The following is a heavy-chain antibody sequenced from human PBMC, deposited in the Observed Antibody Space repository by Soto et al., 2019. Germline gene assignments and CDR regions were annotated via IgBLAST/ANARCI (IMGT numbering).Heavy chain of an antibody. J-gene: IGHJ4*02. CDR3: ARGHLHYYDSSGPNDY. CDR1: GYTFTSYY. CDR2: INPSGGST. V-gene: IGHV1-46*01. Sequence: ASVKVSCKASGYTFTSYYMHWVRQAPGQGLEWMGIINPSGGSTSYAQKFQGRVTMTRDTSTSTVYMELSSLRSEDTAVYYCARGHLHYYDSSGPNDYWGQGTLVTVSS. D-gene: IGHD3-22*01.